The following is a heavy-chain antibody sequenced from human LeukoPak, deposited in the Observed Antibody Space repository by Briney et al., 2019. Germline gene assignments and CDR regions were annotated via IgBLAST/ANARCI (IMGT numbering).Heavy chain of an antibody. D-gene: IGHD6-13*01. CDR3: ARDQGSSWYFDAFDI. CDR2: IRFDGSNT. V-gene: IGHV3-30*02. Sequence: PGGSLRLSCAASPFTFSSSAMHWVRQAPGRGLEWVAFIRFDGSNTYYADSVKGRFTISRDNAKNSLYLQMNSLRAEDTAVYYCARDQGSSWYFDAFDIWGQGTMVTVSS. J-gene: IGHJ3*02. CDR1: PFTFSSSA.